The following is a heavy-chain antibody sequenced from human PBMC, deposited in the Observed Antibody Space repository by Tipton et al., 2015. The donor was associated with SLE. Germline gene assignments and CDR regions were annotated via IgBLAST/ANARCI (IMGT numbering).Heavy chain of an antibody. CDR2: ISGSGGST. J-gene: IGHJ4*02. Sequence: SLRLSCAVSGLTVSRNYMSWVRQAPGKGLEWVSAISGSGGSTYYADSVKGRFTISRDNSKNTLYLQMNSLRAEDTAVYYCAKDPDTAMAFFDYWGQGTLVTVSS. CDR1: GLTVSRNY. D-gene: IGHD5-18*01. V-gene: IGHV3-23*01. CDR3: AKDPDTAMAFFDY.